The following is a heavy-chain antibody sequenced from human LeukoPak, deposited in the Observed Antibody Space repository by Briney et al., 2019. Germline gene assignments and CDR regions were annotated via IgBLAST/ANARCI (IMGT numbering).Heavy chain of an antibody. D-gene: IGHD2-15*01. Sequence: GASVKVSCKASGGTFSSYAISWVRQAPGQGLEWMGGIIPIFGTANYAQKFQGRVTITADESTSTAYMGLSSLRSEDTAVYYCARVMSWVVAATPPFDPWGQGTLVTVSS. V-gene: IGHV1-69*13. CDR1: GGTFSSYA. CDR3: ARVMSWVVAATPPFDP. CDR2: IIPIFGTA. J-gene: IGHJ5*02.